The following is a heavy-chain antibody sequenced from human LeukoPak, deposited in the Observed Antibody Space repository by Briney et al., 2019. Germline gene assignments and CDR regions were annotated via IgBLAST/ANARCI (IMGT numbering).Heavy chain of an antibody. V-gene: IGHV3-21*01. J-gene: IGHJ5*02. CDR2: ISSSSSYI. CDR3: ARDPVIDRRYYYGSGYNNWFDP. CDR1: GFTFSSYS. Sequence: GGSLRLSCAASGFTFSSYSMNWVRQAPGKGLEWVSSISSSSSYIYYADSVKGRFTISRDNAKNSLYLQMNSLRAEDTAVYYCARDPVIDRRYYYGSGYNNWFDPWGQGTLVTVSS. D-gene: IGHD3-10*01.